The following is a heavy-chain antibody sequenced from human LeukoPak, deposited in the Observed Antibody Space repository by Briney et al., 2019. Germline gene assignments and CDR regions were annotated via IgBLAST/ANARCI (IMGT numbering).Heavy chain of an antibody. CDR3: AREQQLVSYFVF. Sequence: DSVKGRFTISRDNAKNSVFLQMYSLRAEDTAVYYCAREQQLVSYFVFWGQGILVTVSS. V-gene: IGHV3-7*01. J-gene: IGHJ4*02. D-gene: IGHD6-13*01.